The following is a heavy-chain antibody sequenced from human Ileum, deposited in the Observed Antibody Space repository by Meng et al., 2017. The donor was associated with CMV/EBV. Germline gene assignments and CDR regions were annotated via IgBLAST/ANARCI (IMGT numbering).Heavy chain of an antibody. CDR3: AAFSSGSV. D-gene: IGHD3-10*01. CDR1: GFTFSSYW. Sequence: LRLSCAASGFTFSSYWMHWVRQAPGKGLLWVSRINSDGSSTNYADSVKGRFTISRDNAKNTLSLQMNSVTAEDTAVYYCAAFSSGSVWGQGTLVTVSS. J-gene: IGHJ4*02. V-gene: IGHV3-74*01. CDR2: INSDGSST.